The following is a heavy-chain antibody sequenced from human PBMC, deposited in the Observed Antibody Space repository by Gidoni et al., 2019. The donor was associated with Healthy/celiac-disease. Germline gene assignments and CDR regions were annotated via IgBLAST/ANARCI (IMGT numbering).Heavy chain of an antibody. D-gene: IGHD6-13*01. CDR2: ISGSGGST. CDR3: AQDHFSIAAASNPFDY. J-gene: IGHJ4*02. Sequence: EVQRLESGGGLVQPGGSLRRSGAASGFTFSSYAMSWVRQAPGQGLAWVSAISGSGGSTYYADSVKGRFTISRDNSKNTLYLQMTSLRAEDTAVYYCAQDHFSIAAASNPFDYWGQGTLVTVSS. CDR1: GFTFSSYA. V-gene: IGHV3-23*01.